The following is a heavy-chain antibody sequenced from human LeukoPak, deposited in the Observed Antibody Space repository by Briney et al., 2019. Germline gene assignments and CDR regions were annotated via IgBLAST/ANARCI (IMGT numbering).Heavy chain of an antibody. J-gene: IGHJ4*02. CDR1: GGSFCGYY. Sequence: SETLSLTCAVYGGSFCGYYWSWIRQPPGKGLEWIGEINHSGSTNYNPSLKSRVTISVDTSENQFSLKLSSVTAADTAVYYCSHGDYPLDYWGQGTLVTVSS. V-gene: IGHV4-34*01. D-gene: IGHD4-17*01. CDR3: SHGDYPLDY. CDR2: INHSGST.